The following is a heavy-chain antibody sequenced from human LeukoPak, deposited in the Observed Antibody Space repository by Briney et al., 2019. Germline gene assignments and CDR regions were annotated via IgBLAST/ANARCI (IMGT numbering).Heavy chain of an antibody. Sequence: PSETLSLTCSVSGGSIFSSSYYWSWIRQPPGKGLEWIGYIYYSGSTNYNPSLKSRVTISVDTSKNQFSLKLSSVTAADTAVYYCARVYYYDSSGYYYVGWFDPWGQGTLVTVSS. CDR1: GGSIFSSSYY. V-gene: IGHV4-61*01. J-gene: IGHJ5*02. D-gene: IGHD3-22*01. CDR3: ARVYYYDSSGYYYVGWFDP. CDR2: IYYSGST.